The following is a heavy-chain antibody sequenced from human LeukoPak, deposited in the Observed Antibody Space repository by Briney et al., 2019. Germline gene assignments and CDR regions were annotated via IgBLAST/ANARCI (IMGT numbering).Heavy chain of an antibody. CDR3: ARGSIAAAGELDY. Sequence: PGVSLRLSCAASGFTVSSNYMSWVRQAPGKGLEGVSVIYSGGSTYYADSVEGRFTISSASSKNTLYHQMNSLRAEDTAVYYCARGSIAAAGELDYWGQGPLVTVPS. CDR2: IYSGGST. J-gene: IGHJ4*02. D-gene: IGHD6-13*01. CDR1: GFTVSSNY. V-gene: IGHV3-66*01.